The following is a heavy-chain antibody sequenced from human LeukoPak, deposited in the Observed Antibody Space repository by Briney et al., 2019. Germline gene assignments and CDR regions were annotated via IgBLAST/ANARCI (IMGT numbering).Heavy chain of an antibody. Sequence: ISYDGSNQYYADSVKGRFTISRDNSKNTLYLQMNSLRAEDTAAYYCAKGAQGSSWYLFDYWGQGTLVTVSS. J-gene: IGHJ4*02. D-gene: IGHD6-13*01. CDR2: ISYDGSNQ. CDR3: AKGAQGSSWYLFDY. V-gene: IGHV3-30-3*02.